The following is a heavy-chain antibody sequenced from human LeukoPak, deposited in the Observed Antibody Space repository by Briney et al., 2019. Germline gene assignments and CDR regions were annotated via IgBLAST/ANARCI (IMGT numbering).Heavy chain of an antibody. D-gene: IGHD3-10*01. J-gene: IGHJ4*02. Sequence: SETLSLTCTVSGGSISSSSYYWGWIRRPPGKGLEWIGNIYYSGSTYYNPSLKSRVTMSVDTSKNQFSLKLSSVTAADTAVYYCARYYYGSGSYYYFDSWGQGTLVTVSS. CDR1: GGSISSSSYY. CDR2: IYYSGST. V-gene: IGHV4-39*01. CDR3: ARYYYGSGSYYYFDS.